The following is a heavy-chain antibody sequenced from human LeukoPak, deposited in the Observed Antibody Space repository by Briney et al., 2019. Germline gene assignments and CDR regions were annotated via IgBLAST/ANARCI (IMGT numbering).Heavy chain of an antibody. J-gene: IGHJ4*02. Sequence: ASVKVSCKASGYTFIAYYMHWVRQAPGQGLEWMGWVNPASGGTNYAQKFEGRVTMTRDTSISTAYMELTALTSDDTAVYYCAGQKDPRPIDYWGQGTLVTVSS. V-gene: IGHV1-2*02. CDR1: GYTFIAYY. CDR3: AGQKDPRPIDY. CDR2: VNPASGGT.